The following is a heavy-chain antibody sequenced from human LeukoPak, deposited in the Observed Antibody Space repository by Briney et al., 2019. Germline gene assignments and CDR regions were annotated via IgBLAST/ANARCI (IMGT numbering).Heavy chain of an antibody. CDR3: AKSGGYGLIDY. V-gene: IGHV4-61*02. D-gene: IGHD1-26*01. J-gene: IGHJ4*02. CDR1: GGSISSGSYY. CDR2: IYISGST. Sequence: SQTLSLTCTVSGGSISSGSYYWSWIRQPAGKGLEWIGRIYISGSTKYNPSLQSRVTISIETSKNQISLRLNSVTAADTAIYYCAKSGGYGLIDYWGQGTLVTVSS.